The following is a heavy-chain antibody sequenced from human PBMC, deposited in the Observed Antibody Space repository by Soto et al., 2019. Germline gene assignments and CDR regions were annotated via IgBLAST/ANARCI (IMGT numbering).Heavy chain of an antibody. Sequence: EDQLVESGGGLVQPGGSLRLTCAVSGFSFRSDWMNWVRQAPGKGLEWVAHTNQDGSEKYYLDSVKGRFTIFRDNAKTSLYLPMNRLRAGDTAVYYCSGGVGDAIWGQGTLVTVSS. V-gene: IGHV3-7*04. CDR2: TNQDGSEK. J-gene: IGHJ4*02. CDR1: GFSFRSDW. CDR3: SGGVGDAI. D-gene: IGHD1-26*01.